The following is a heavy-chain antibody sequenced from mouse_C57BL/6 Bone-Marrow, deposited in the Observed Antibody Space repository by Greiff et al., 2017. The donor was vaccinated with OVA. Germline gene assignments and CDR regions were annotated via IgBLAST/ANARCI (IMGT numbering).Heavy chain of an antibody. V-gene: IGHV3-6*01. J-gene: IGHJ3*01. Sequence: EVQVVESGPGLVKPSQSLSLTCSVTGYSITSGYYWNWIRQFPGKKLEWMGYISYDGSNNYNPSLKNRISITRDTSKNQFFLKLNSVTTEDTATYYCARDDGSSSPFAYWGQGTLVTVSA. D-gene: IGHD1-1*01. CDR2: ISYDGSN. CDR1: GYSITSGYY. CDR3: ARDDGSSSPFAY.